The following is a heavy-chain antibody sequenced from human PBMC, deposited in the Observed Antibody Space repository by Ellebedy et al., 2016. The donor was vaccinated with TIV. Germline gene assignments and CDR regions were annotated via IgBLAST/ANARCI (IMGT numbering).Heavy chain of an antibody. CDR3: AKATAVADYYFDY. D-gene: IGHD6-19*01. CDR2: LSAGRGSA. CDR1: GFTFSSYA. J-gene: IGHJ4*02. V-gene: IGHV3-23*01. Sequence: GESLKISCVASGFTFSSYAMSWVRQAPGKGLEWVSPLSAGRGSAYSADSVKGRFSISRDNSRKFLYLQMNSLRVEDTAVYYCAKATAVADYYFDYWGQGTLVTVSS.